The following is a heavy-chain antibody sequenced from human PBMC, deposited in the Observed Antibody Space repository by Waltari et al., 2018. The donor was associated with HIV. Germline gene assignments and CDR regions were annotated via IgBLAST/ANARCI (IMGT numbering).Heavy chain of an antibody. J-gene: IGHJ6*02. Sequence: EVQLVESGGGLVQPGGSLRLSCSDSGFTFSSYWMSWVRQAPGKGLVWVSGINREGSTIRYADSVKGRFTISRDNAKNTLYLQMNSLRAEDTALYYCARGQYYSMDVWGQGTTVTVSS. CDR1: GFTFSSYW. V-gene: IGHV3-74*01. CDR2: INREGSTI. CDR3: ARGQYYSMDV. D-gene: IGHD3-10*01.